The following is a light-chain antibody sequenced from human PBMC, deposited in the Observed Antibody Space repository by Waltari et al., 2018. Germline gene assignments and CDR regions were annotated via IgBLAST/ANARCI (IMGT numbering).Light chain of an antibody. V-gene: IGKV3-15*01. Sequence: EIVLTQSPATQSASPGERATLSCRAGRSVSTNLAWYQQKPGQAPRLLIYGASTRATGIPARFSGSGSGREFTLTISSLQSEDFAVYFCQQYDNWPRTFGQGTKVEIK. CDR2: GAS. CDR3: QQYDNWPRT. J-gene: IGKJ1*01. CDR1: RSVSTN.